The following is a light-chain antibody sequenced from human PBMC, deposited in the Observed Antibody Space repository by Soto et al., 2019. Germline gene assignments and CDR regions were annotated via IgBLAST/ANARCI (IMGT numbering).Light chain of an antibody. J-gene: IGKJ4*01. Sequence: EIQMTQAPSSLSASVGERVTITCRASQTISMYLNWYQQKPGKAPILLISAASSLQTGVPSRFNGSGSGTDFPLPISSMQPEDLATYYCQQSYSIPPLTFGGGTRVEIK. CDR2: AAS. CDR1: QTISMY. V-gene: IGKV1-39*01. CDR3: QQSYSIPPLT.